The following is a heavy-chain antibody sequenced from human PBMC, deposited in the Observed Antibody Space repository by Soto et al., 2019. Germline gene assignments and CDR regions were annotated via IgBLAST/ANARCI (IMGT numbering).Heavy chain of an antibody. V-gene: IGHV3-23*01. CDR2: VSSSGGST. CDR1: GFTFSSYA. D-gene: IGHD6-19*01. CDR3: AKAQVSGTSYYYSMDV. Sequence: GGSLRLSCAASGFTFSSYAMSWVRQAPGKGLEWVSAVSSSGGSTYYADSVKGRFTISGDNSKNTLYLHMNSLRAADTAVYYCAKAQVSGTSYYYSMDVWGKGTTVTVSS. J-gene: IGHJ6*03.